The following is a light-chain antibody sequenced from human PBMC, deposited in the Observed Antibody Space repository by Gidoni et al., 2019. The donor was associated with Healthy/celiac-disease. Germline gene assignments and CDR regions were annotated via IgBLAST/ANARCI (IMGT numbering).Light chain of an antibody. CDR3: QSADSSGTQGV. CDR2: KDS. Sequence: SYELTQPLAVSVAPGQTARITCSVDACSKQYAYWYQQKPGQAPVLVIYKDSERPSGIPERFSGSSSGTTVTFTISGVQAEDEADYYCQSADSSGTQGVFGTGTKVTVL. V-gene: IGLV3-25*03. CDR1: ACSKQY. J-gene: IGLJ1*01.